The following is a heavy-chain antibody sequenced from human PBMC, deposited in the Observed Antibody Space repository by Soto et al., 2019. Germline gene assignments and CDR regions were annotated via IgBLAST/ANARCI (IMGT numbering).Heavy chain of an antibody. CDR1: GFAFRTYG. CDR3: AKVLQDDFWRGSPLGGMDV. D-gene: IGHD3-3*01. Sequence: GGSLRLSCAASGFAFRTYGMHWVRQAPGKGLEWVALISYDGSDEYYADSVKGRFTISRDNSRNTLYLQMNSLRAADTAVYYCAKVLQDDFWRGSPLGGMDVWGQGTTVTVSS. V-gene: IGHV3-30*18. CDR2: ISYDGSDE. J-gene: IGHJ6*02.